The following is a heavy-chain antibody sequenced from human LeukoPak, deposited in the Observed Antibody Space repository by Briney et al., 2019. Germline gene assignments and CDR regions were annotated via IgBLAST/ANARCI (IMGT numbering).Heavy chain of an antibody. J-gene: IGHJ4*02. CDR1: GFTFSSYA. CDR3: ARDNSYSSSSPFDY. D-gene: IGHD6-6*01. CDR2: ISGSGGST. V-gene: IGHV3-23*01. Sequence: GGSLRLSCAASGFTFSSYAMSWVRQAPGKGLEWVSAISGSGGSTYYADSVKGRFTISRDNSKNTLYLQMNSLRAEDTTLYYCARDNSYSSSSPFDYWGQGTLVTVSS.